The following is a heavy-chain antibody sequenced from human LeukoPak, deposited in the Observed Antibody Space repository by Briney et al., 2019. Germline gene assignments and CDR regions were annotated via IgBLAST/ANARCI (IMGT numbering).Heavy chain of an antibody. V-gene: IGHV4-39*07. CDR3: AREGSQDGDPTGWFDP. D-gene: IGHD2-21*02. CDR1: GGSISSSSYY. Sequence: SETLSLTCTVSGGSISSSSYYWGWIRQPPGKGLEWIGSIYYSGSTYYNPSLKSRVTISVDTSKNQFSLKLSSVTAADTAVYYCAREGSQDGDPTGWFDPWGQGTLVTVSS. CDR2: IYYSGST. J-gene: IGHJ5*02.